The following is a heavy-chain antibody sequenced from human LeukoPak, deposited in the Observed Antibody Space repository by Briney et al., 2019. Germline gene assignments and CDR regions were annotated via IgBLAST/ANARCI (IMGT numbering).Heavy chain of an antibody. J-gene: IGHJ4*02. V-gene: IGHV3-23*01. D-gene: IGHD3-10*01. CDR2: ISGSGGST. Sequence: PSGTLSLTCTVSGGSISSSSYYWGWIRQPPGKGLEWVSAISGSGGSTYYADSVKGRFTISRDNSKNTLYLQMNSLRAEDTAVYYCASYYYGSESYIAPFDYWGQGTLVTVSS. CDR3: ASYYYGSESYIAPFDY. CDR1: GGSISSSSYY.